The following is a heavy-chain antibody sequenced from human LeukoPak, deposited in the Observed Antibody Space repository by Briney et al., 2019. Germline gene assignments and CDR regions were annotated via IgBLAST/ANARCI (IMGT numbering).Heavy chain of an antibody. CDR3: ARDPGPYSSSSPSGDY. V-gene: IGHV1-69*13. Sequence: GASVNVSCKASGYTFTGYYMHWVRQAPGQGLEWMGGIIPIFGTANYAQKFQGRVTITADESTSTAYMELSSLRSEDTAVYYCARDPGPYSSSSPSGDYWGQGTLVTVSS. J-gene: IGHJ4*02. CDR1: GYTFTGYY. D-gene: IGHD6-6*01. CDR2: IIPIFGTA.